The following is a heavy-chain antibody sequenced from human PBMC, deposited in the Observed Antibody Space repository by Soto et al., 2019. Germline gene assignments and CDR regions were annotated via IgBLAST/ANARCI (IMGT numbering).Heavy chain of an antibody. CDR3: ATDYYGSGSYDHYYYYGMDV. V-gene: IGHV4-39*01. Sequence: SETLSLTCTVSGGSICSSSYYWGWIRQPPGKGLEWIGSIYYSGSTYYNPSLKSRVTISVDTSKNQFSLKLSSVTAADTAVYYCATDYYGSGSYDHYYYYGMDVWGQGTTVTVSS. J-gene: IGHJ6*02. CDR2: IYYSGST. D-gene: IGHD3-10*01. CDR1: GGSICSSSYY.